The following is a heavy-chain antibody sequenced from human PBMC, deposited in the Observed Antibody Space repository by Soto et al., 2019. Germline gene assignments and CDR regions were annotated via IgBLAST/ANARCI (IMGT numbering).Heavy chain of an antibody. CDR3: ARDSRDYYGSGTPSEYFQH. J-gene: IGHJ1*01. CDR1: GGTFSSYT. CDR2: IIPSLGIA. D-gene: IGHD3-10*01. Sequence: QVQLVQSGAEVKKPGSSVKVSCKASGGTFSSYTISWVRQAPGQGLEWMGRIIPSLGIANYAQKFQGRVTITADKSTSTAYMELSSLRSEDTAVYYCARDSRDYYGSGTPSEYFQHWGQGTLVTVSS. V-gene: IGHV1-69*08.